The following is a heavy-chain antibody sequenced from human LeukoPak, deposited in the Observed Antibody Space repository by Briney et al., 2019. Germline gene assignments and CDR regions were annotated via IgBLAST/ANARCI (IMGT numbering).Heavy chain of an antibody. V-gene: IGHV1-69*06. CDR3: ARRHCSGGSCYSSPFYYYYYYMDV. J-gene: IGHJ6*03. CDR1: GGTFSSYA. CDR2: IIPIFGTA. Sequence: SVKVSCKASGGTFSSYAISWVRQAPGQGLEWMGGIIPIFGTANYAQKFQGRVTITADKSTSTAYMELSSLRSEDTAVYYCARRHCSGGSCYSSPFYYYYYYMDVWGKGTTVTVSS. D-gene: IGHD2-15*01.